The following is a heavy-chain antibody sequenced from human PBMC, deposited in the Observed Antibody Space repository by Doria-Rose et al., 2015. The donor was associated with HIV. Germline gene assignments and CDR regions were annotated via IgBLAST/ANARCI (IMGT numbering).Heavy chain of an antibody. V-gene: IGHV3-21*01. J-gene: IGHJ4*02. CDR2: ISSTSAYV. CDR1: GFTFSSHR. Sequence: VQLVQSGGGLVRPGGSLRLSCATSGFTFSSHRINWVRQAPGKGLEWVTSISSTSAYVNYADSVSDRFTITRGNARNSLYLQMDSLRAEDTAIYYCATGVTLDYWGQETLVTVSS. CDR3: ATGVTLDY. D-gene: IGHD3-10*01.